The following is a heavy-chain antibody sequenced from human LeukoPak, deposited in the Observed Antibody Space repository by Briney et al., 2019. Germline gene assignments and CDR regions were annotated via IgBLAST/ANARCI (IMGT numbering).Heavy chain of an antibody. CDR1: GYIFTSYW. J-gene: IGHJ4*02. V-gene: IGHV5-51*01. D-gene: IGHD3-10*01. CDR2: IYPGDSDT. Sequence: GESLKISCKASGYIFTSYWIGWVRQMPGKGLEWMGIIYPGDSDTRYSPSFQGQVTISADKSISTAFLQWSSLKASDTAMYYCAIGWGDYYGSGSYSPGRFDYWGQGTLVTVSS. CDR3: AIGWGDYYGSGSYSPGRFDY.